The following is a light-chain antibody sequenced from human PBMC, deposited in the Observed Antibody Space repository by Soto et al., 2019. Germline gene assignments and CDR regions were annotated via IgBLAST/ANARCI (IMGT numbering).Light chain of an antibody. CDR2: EVS. CDR1: SSDVGFYDY. CDR3: SSYVGNNNHHA. V-gene: IGLV2-8*01. J-gene: IGLJ1*01. Sequence: QSVLTQPPSASGSPGQSVTVSCTGTSSDVGFYDYVSWYQQHPGKAPKLIIYEVSKRPSGVPDRFSGSKSGNSASLTVSGLXAEDEADYYCSSYVGNNNHHAFGTGTKVTVL.